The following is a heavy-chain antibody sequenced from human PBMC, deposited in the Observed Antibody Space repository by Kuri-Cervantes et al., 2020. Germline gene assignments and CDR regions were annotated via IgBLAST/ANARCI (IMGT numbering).Heavy chain of an antibody. J-gene: IGHJ4*02. CDR1: GGFVSSGSYY. CDR3: ARGGTMTTVTPFDY. D-gene: IGHD4-17*01. Sequence: GSLRLSCTVSGGFVSSGSYYWSWIRQPPGKGLEWIGYIYYSGSTNYNPSLKSRVTISVDTSKNQFSLKLSSVTAADTAVYYCARGGTMTTVTPFDYWGQGTLVTVSS. CDR2: IYYSGST. V-gene: IGHV4-61*01.